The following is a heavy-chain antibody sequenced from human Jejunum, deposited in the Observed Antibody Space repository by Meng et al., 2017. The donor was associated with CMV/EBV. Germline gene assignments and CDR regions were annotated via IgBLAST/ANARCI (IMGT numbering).Heavy chain of an antibody. J-gene: IGHJ4*02. Sequence: LTCPVSGGSISSHDFYWGWIRQPPGKGLEWIASIYYSGTTYYNPSLKSRVTMSVDTSKNQFSLKLSSVTAADTAVYYCARDMRTFDYWGKGTLVTVSS. CDR2: IYYSGTT. V-gene: IGHV4-39*07. CDR3: ARDMRTFDY. CDR1: GGSISSHDFY.